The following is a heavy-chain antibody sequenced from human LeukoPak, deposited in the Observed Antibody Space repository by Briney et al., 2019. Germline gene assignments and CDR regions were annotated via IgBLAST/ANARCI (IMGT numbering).Heavy chain of an antibody. CDR3: AKTYYYDSSGYPFDY. Sequence: GGSLRLSCAASGFTFTTYWMSWVRQAPGKGLEWASGINWNGGSTGYADSVKGRFTISRDNAKNSLYLQMNSLRAEDTALYYCAKTYYYDSSGYPFDYWGQGTLVTVSS. V-gene: IGHV3-20*04. CDR2: INWNGGST. CDR1: GFTFTTYW. J-gene: IGHJ4*02. D-gene: IGHD3-22*01.